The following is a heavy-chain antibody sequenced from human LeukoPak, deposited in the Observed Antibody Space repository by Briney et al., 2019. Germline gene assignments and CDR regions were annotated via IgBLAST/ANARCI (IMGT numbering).Heavy chain of an antibody. D-gene: IGHD2-8*02. CDR3: ARDTVGSLDY. CDR2: IKQVGGTK. CDR1: VVSLCMAT. J-gene: IGHJ4*02. V-gene: IGHV3-7*01. Sequence: PRRSLCLSPAVSVVSLCMATIAAGCQAPGKGREWVANIKQVGGTKHYADSLRGRFTISRDNPKNSLYLQMNSLRSDDTALYYCARDTVGSLDYWGQDILVSVAS.